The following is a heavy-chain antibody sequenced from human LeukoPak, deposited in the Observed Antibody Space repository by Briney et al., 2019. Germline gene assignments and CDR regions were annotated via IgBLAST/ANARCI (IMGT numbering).Heavy chain of an antibody. D-gene: IGHD3-16*02. CDR2: IYSGGST. Sequence: GGSQRLSCAASGFTVSSKYMSWVRQAPGKGLEWVSVIYSGGSTYYADSVKGRFTISRDNSKNTLYLQMKSLRVEDTAVYYCARVRGRYLDATEYWGAGALCTVSS. V-gene: IGHV3-66*01. CDR3: ARVRGRYLDATEY. J-gene: IGHJ4*03. CDR1: GFTVSSKY.